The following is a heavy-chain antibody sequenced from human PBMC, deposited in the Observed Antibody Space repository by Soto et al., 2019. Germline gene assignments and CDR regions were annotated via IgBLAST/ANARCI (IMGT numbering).Heavy chain of an antibody. CDR1: GGSISSYY. Sequence: SETLSLTCTVSGGSISSYYWSWIRQPPGKGLEWIGYIYYSGSTTYNPSLNTRVTISVDTSKNQFSLKLAPFTAADPPVYDGEKYCAGYSDNW. J-gene: IGHJ5*01. CDR2: IYYSGST. D-gene: IGHD2-15*01. V-gene: IGHV4-59*08. CDR3: EKYCAGYSDNW.